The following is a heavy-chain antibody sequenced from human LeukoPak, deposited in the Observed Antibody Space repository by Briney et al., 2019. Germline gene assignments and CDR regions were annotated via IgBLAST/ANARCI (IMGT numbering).Heavy chain of an antibody. V-gene: IGHV3-7*01. J-gene: IGHJ4*02. Sequence: GGSLRLSYAASGFTFSSYWMSWVRQAPGKGLEWVANIKQDGSEKYYVDSVRGRFTISRDNAKNSLYLQMNSLRAEDTAVYYCARYYYDYVWGSYRYTGYFDYWGQGTLVTVSS. CDR2: IKQDGSEK. D-gene: IGHD3-16*02. CDR1: GFTFSSYW. CDR3: ARYYYDYVWGSYRYTGYFDY.